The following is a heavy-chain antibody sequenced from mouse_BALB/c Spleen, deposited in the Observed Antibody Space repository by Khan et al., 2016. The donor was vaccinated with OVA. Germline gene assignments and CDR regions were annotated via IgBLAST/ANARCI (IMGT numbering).Heavy chain of an antibody. V-gene: IGHV3-2*02. J-gene: IGHJ2*01. CDR2: ISYSGST. CDR3: ASGRLLPRYPDYFDY. CDR1: GYSITSDYV. Sequence: EVKLLESGPGLLKPSQSLSLTCTVTGYSITSDYVWNWIRQFPGNTLEWMAYISYSGSTTYSPSLRSRISITRDTSKNQFFLQLNSVTTEDTATHCSASGRLLPRYPDYFDYSGQGTTLTVSS. D-gene: IGHD1-1*01.